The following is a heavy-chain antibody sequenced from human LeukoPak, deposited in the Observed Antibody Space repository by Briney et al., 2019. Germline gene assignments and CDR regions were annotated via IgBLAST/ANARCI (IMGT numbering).Heavy chain of an antibody. V-gene: IGHV3-11*01. CDR2: ISSSGSTI. CDR1: GFTFSDYY. CDR3: AREGLYDSSGYPLWGY. J-gene: IGHJ4*02. Sequence: GGSLRLSCAASGFTFSDYYISWIRQAPGKGLEWVSYISSSGSTIYYADTVKGRFTIYRDNAKNSLYLQMNSLRAEDTAVYYCAREGLYDSSGYPLWGYWGQGTLVTVSS. D-gene: IGHD3-22*01.